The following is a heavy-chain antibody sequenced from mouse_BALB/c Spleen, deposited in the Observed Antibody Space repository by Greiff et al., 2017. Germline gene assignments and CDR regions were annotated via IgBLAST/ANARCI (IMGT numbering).Heavy chain of an antibody. D-gene: IGHD1-1*01. Sequence: VQLQQPGAELVKPGASVKMSCKASGYTFTSYWMHWVKQRPGQGLEWIGTIDPSDSYTSYNQKFKGKATLTVDTSSSTAYMQLSSLTSEDSAVYYCTRDYYGSSYYFDYWGQGTTLTVSS. CDR1: GYTFTSYW. V-gene: IGHV1S127*01. CDR2: IDPSDSYT. J-gene: IGHJ2*01. CDR3: TRDYYGSSYYFDY.